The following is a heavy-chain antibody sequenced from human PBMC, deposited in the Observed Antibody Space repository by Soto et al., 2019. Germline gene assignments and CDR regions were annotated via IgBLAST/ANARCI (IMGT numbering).Heavy chain of an antibody. D-gene: IGHD6-25*01. V-gene: IGHV3-23*01. CDR3: AKGYSSALYTPDV. CDR2: ISDSGGNT. Sequence: EVQLLESGGGLIQPGGSLRLSCAVSGFSFSDYAMSWVRQAPGKGLEWVSGISDSGGNTYYADSMKGRFTISRENSENTLYLQMNSLRGEDPAIYYCAKGYSSALYTPDVWGQGTTVTVSS. CDR1: GFSFSDYA. J-gene: IGHJ6*02.